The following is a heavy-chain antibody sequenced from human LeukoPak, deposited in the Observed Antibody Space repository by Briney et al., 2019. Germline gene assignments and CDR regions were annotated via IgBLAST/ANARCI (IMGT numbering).Heavy chain of an antibody. CDR1: AFTFSSYG. CDR3: AMKPGYCSSTSCYFGY. CDR2: IQYDRTNE. J-gene: IGHJ4*02. D-gene: IGHD2-2*01. Sequence: GGSLRLSCAASAFTFSSYGMHWVRQAPGKGLEWVAYIQYDRTNEQYAHSVKGRFTISRDNSKNTLNLQMNSLRAEDTAVYYCAMKPGYCSSTSCYFGYWGQGTLVTVSS. V-gene: IGHV3-30*02.